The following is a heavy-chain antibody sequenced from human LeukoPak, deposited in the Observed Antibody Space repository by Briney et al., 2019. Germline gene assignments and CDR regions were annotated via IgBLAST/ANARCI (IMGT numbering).Heavy chain of an antibody. CDR1: GFTFDDYG. Sequence: GGSLRLSCAASGFTFDDYGMNWVRQAPGKGLEWVSGINWNGVSTGYADSVKGRFTISRDNAKNSLYLQMNSLRAEDTAVYYCAREPWSIAYCSSTNCGLNSWGQGTLVTVSS. CDR3: AREPWSIAYCSSTNCGLNS. CDR2: INWNGVST. V-gene: IGHV3-20*04. J-gene: IGHJ4*02. D-gene: IGHD2-2*01.